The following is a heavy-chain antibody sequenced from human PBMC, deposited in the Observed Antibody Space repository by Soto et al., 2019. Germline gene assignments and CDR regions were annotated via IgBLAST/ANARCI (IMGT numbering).Heavy chain of an antibody. CDR2: IYYRGCT. CDR1: GGSISRGDHY. Sequence: QVQLQESGPGLVKPSQTLSLTCTVSGGSISRGDHYWRWIRQSPGKGLEWIGYIYYRGCTNYYPSLKSRLTISVDTSKHQFSLNRTSVPAAETGVYYCVIGHGYNTAFDSWGQGTLVTVSS. CDR3: VIGHGYNTAFDS. J-gene: IGHJ4*02. D-gene: IGHD5-12*01. V-gene: IGHV4-30-4*08.